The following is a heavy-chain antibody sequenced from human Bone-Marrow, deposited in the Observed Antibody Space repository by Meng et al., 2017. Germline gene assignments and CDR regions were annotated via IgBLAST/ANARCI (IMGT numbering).Heavy chain of an antibody. CDR1: GYTFTGYY. V-gene: IGHV1-2*06. J-gene: IGHJ4*02. CDR3: ARDPNDNEIYGSGSYYKESDY. D-gene: IGHD3-10*01. Sequence: ASVKVSCKASGYTFTGYYMHWVRQAPGQGLEWMGRINPNSGGTNYAQKFQGRVTMTRDTSISTAYMELSRLRSDDTAVYYCARDPNDNEIYGSGSYYKESDYWGQGTLVT. CDR2: INPNSGGT.